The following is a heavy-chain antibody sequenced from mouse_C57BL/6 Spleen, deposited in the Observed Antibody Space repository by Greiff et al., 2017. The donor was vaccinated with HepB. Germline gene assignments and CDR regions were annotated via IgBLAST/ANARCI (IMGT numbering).Heavy chain of an antibody. CDR2: ISGGGGNT. V-gene: IGHV5-9*01. Sequence: EVMLVESGGGLVKPGGSLKLSCAASGFTFSSYTMSWVRQTPEKRLEWVATISGGGGNTYYPDSVKGRFTISRDNAKNTLYLQMSSLRSEDTALYYCARKRGYYGNYGWYFDVWGTGTTVTVSS. CDR3: ARKRGYYGNYGWYFDV. CDR1: GFTFSSYT. D-gene: IGHD2-1*01. J-gene: IGHJ1*03.